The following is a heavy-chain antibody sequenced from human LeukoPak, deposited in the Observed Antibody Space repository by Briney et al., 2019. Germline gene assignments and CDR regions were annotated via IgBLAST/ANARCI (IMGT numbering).Heavy chain of an antibody. CDR2: ISWNSGSI. D-gene: IGHD6-13*01. J-gene: IGHJ3*02. CDR3: AKAITSSSWYEGVGAFDI. Sequence: PGGSLRLSCAASGFTFDDYAMHWVRQAPGKGLEWVSGISWNSGSIGYADSVKGRFTISRDNAKNSLYLQMNSLRAEDTALYYCAKAITSSSWYEGVGAFDIWGQGTMVTASS. CDR1: GFTFDDYA. V-gene: IGHV3-9*01.